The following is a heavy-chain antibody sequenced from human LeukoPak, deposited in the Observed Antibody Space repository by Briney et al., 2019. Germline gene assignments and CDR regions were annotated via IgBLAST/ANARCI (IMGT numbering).Heavy chain of an antibody. CDR2: INGHNGNT. D-gene: IGHD3-9*01. CDR1: GYTFTTYA. Sequence: ASVKVSCKASGYTFTTYAMHWVRQAPGQRLEWMGWINGHNGNTKYSQKLQGRVTITRDTSAYTGYMELRGLSSADTAVYFCARAPYDILTGYSLNWFDPWGQGTLVTVSS. CDR3: ARAPYDILTGYSLNWFDP. V-gene: IGHV1-3*01. J-gene: IGHJ5*02.